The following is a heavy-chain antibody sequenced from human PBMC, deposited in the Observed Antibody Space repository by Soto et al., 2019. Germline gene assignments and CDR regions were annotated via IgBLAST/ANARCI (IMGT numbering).Heavy chain of an antibody. J-gene: IGHJ4*02. CDR3: VRSPINYGSGSYYINF. V-gene: IGHV1-18*01. CDR2: ITAYNGNT. Sequence: ASVKVSCKASGYTFTSYGITWVRQAPGQGLEWMGWITAYNGNTNYAQKVQDRVTMTTDTSTSTAYMELRSLRSDDTAVYYCVRSPINYGSGSYYINFWGQGSLVTVSS. D-gene: IGHD3-10*01. CDR1: GYTFTSYG.